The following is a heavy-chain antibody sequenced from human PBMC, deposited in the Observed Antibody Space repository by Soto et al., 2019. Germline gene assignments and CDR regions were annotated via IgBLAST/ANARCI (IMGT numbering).Heavy chain of an antibody. V-gene: IGHV3-30*03. CDR2: ISYDGDNK. CDR1: GFTFNSFG. CDR3: ATGGYYYDSSGKYVGYYYYGMDV. D-gene: IGHD3-22*01. J-gene: IGHJ6*02. Sequence: GGSLRLSCGASGFTFNSFGMHWVRQAPGRGLEWVAVISYDGDNKYYTDSVKGRFTISRDNSKNTLHLEMNSLRSEDTAVYYCATGGYYYDSSGKYVGYYYYGMDVWGQGTTVTVSS.